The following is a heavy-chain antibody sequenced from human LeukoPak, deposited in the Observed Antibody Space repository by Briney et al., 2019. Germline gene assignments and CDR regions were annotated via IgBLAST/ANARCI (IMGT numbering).Heavy chain of an antibody. D-gene: IGHD3-22*01. Sequence: VASVKVSCKASGYTFTSYYMHWVRQAPGQGLEWMGGIIPIFGTANYAQKFQGRVTITADESTSTAYMELSSLRSEDTAVYYCARNEYDSSGYGKYYFDYWGQGTLVTVSS. V-gene: IGHV1-69*13. CDR3: ARNEYDSSGYGKYYFDY. CDR1: GYTFTSYY. J-gene: IGHJ4*02. CDR2: IIPIFGTA.